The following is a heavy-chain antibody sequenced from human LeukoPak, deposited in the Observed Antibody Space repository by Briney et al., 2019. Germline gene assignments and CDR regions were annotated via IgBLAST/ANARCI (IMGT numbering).Heavy chain of an antibody. V-gene: IGHV1-8*01. CDR2: MNPNSGNT. CDR3: ARRRGYYDSNGYLAY. CDR1: GYTFTSHD. Sequence: GASVKVSCKASGYTFTSHDLNWVRQATGQALGWMEWMNPNSGNTGYAQKFQGGVNMTRNTSISTAYMELSSLRSEDTAVYYCARRRGYYDSNGYLAYWGQGTLVTVSS. J-gene: IGHJ4*02. D-gene: IGHD3-22*01.